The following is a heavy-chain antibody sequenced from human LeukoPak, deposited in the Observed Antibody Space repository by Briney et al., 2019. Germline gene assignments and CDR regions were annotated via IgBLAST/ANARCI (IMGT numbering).Heavy chain of an antibody. D-gene: IGHD3-9*01. J-gene: IGHJ4*02. CDR1: GYTFTSYG. CDR2: ISAYNGNT. V-gene: IGHV1-18*01. Sequence: GASVKVSCKASGYTFTSYGISWVRQAPGQGLEWMGWISAYNGNTNYAQKLQGRVTMTTDTSTSTAYMELRSLRSDGTAVYYCARDPGDILTGYPPFDYWGQGTLVTVSS. CDR3: ARDPGDILTGYPPFDY.